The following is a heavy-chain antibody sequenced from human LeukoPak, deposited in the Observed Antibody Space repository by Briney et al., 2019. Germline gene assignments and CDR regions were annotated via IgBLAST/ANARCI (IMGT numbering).Heavy chain of an antibody. D-gene: IGHD2-21*01. CDR3: ATSNDAKIAPFDH. V-gene: IGHV4-4*09. CDR2: INTKGET. Sequence: SETLSLTCTVSGDSVSSHYWSWVRQSPEKGLEWIGCINTKGETSYNPSLKSRVTTSVDTSKSQFSLRLTSVTAADTAVYYCATSNDAKIAPFDHWGQGAPVTVSS. CDR1: GDSVSSHY. J-gene: IGHJ4*02.